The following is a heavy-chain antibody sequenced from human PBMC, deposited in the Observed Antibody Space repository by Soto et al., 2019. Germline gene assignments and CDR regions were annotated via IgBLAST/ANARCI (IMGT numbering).Heavy chain of an antibody. CDR1: GYTFATSA. Sequence: ASVKVSCKASGYTFATSAIHWVRQAPGQRLEWMGWINAGNGDTGHSQKFQGRITITSDTSASTAYMELSSLRSEDTAVYYCARSLSSGYSGPAWFDPWGQGSLVTVSS. CDR3: ARSLSSGYSGPAWFDP. D-gene: IGHD5-12*01. J-gene: IGHJ5*02. CDR2: INAGNGDT. V-gene: IGHV1-3*01.